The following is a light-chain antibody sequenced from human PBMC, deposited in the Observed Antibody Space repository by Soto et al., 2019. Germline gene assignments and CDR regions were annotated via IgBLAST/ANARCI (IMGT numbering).Light chain of an antibody. CDR1: QSVSSY. CDR3: QQYGSSPRT. J-gene: IGKJ1*01. V-gene: IGKV3-20*01. CDR2: GAS. Sequence: EIVITQSRGTLSLSPGERATLSCRASQSVSSYLAWYQQKPGQSPRLLIYGASNRATGIPDRFSGSGSGTDFTLTISRLEPEDFAVYYCQQYGSSPRTFGQGTKVAIK.